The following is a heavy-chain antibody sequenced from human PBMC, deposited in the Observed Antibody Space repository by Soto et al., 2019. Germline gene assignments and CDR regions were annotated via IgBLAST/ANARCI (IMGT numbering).Heavy chain of an antibody. V-gene: IGHV4-59*01. CDR1: GGSISSYF. Sequence: SETLSLTCTVSGGSISSYFWSWIRQPPGKGLEWIGYIYYSGTTNYNPSLKSRVTISVDTSKNQFSLSLSSVTAADTGVYYCARETGSGSYYDYWGQGALVTVSS. J-gene: IGHJ4*02. CDR3: ARETGSGSYYDY. CDR2: IYYSGTT. D-gene: IGHD3-10*01.